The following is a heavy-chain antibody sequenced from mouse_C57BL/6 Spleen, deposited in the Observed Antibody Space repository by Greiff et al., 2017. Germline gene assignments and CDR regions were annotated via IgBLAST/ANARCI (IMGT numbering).Heavy chain of an antibody. J-gene: IGHJ1*03. CDR1: GFNFSDYG. CDR3: ARQGSSYVYFDV. Sequence: EVKLVESGGGLVKPGGSLKLSCAASGFNFSDYGMHLVRKAPEKGLEWVAYISSGSSTIYYADTVKGRFTISRDNAKKTLFLQMTRLRSENTAMYYCARQGSSYVYFDVWGTGTTVTVSS. V-gene: IGHV5-17*01. D-gene: IGHD1-1*01. CDR2: ISSGSSTI.